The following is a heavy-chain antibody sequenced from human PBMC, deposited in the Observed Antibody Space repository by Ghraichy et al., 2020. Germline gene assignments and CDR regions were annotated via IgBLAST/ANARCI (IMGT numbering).Heavy chain of an antibody. CDR1: GFAFSNFA. Sequence: GGSLRLSCAASGFAFSNFAMSWVRQAPGKGLEWVSAISGSHGSTYYADSVKGRFTVSRDNSKNTLYLQMNSLRVEDTALYYCAKDVQTVGATHFDNWGQGTLVTVSS. CDR2: ISGSHGST. J-gene: IGHJ4*02. D-gene: IGHD1-26*01. CDR3: AKDVQTVGATHFDN. V-gene: IGHV3-23*01.